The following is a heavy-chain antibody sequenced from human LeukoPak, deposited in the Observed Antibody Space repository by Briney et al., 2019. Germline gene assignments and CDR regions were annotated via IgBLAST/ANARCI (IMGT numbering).Heavy chain of an antibody. CDR1: GGSISSSNW. J-gene: IGHJ4*02. D-gene: IGHD3-3*01. Sequence: SETLSLTCAVSGGSISSSNWWSWVRQPPGKGLEWIGEIYHSGSTNYNPSLKSRVTISVDKSTNQFSLRLNSVTAADTPVYYCARKGESGFGTFDYWGQGTLVTVSS. CDR2: IYHSGST. CDR3: ARKGESGFGTFDY. V-gene: IGHV4-4*02.